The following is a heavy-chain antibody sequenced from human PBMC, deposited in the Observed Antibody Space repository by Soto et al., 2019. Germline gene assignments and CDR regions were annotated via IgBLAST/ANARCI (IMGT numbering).Heavy chain of an antibody. CDR1: GGSISSYY. J-gene: IGHJ5*02. D-gene: IGHD3-3*01. V-gene: IGHV4-59*01. CDR2: IYYSGST. CDR3: ARAITIFGVAPFDP. Sequence: SETLSLTCTVSGGSISSYYWSWIRQPPGKGLEWIGYIYYSGSTNYNPSLKSRVTISVDTSKNQFSLKLSSVTAADTAVYYCARAITIFGVAPFDPWGQGTLVTVSS.